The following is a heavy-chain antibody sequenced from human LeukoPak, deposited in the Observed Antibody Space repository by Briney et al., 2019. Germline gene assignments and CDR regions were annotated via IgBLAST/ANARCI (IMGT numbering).Heavy chain of an antibody. CDR1: GGSISSSSYY. J-gene: IGHJ4*02. CDR2: IHTSGST. Sequence: PSETLSLTCTVSGGSISSSSYYWSWIRQPAGKGLEWIGRIHTSGSTNYNPSLKSRVTMSVDTAKNQFSLKLSSVTAADTAVYYCVRDRYYYDSSGGRGLDYWGQGTLVTVSS. CDR3: VRDRYYYDSSGGRGLDY. V-gene: IGHV4-61*02. D-gene: IGHD3-22*01.